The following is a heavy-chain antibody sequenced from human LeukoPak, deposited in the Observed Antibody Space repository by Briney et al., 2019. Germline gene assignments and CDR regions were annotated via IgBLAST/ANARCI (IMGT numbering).Heavy chain of an antibody. Sequence: SVKVSCKASGGTFSSYAISWVRQAPGQGLEWMGGIIPIFGTANYAQKFQGRVTITADESTSTAYMELSSMRSEDTAVYYCARGEQFLEWLFGYWGQGTLVTVSS. CDR3: ARGEQFLEWLFGY. J-gene: IGHJ4*02. CDR2: IIPIFGTA. CDR1: GGTFSSYA. V-gene: IGHV1-69*01. D-gene: IGHD3-3*01.